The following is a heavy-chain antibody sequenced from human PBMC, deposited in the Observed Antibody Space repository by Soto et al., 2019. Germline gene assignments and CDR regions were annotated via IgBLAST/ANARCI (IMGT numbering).Heavy chain of an antibody. CDR1: GYTFTSYY. Sequence: GASVKDSCKASGYTFTSYYMRWVRQAPGQGLEWMGIINPSGGSTSYAQKFQGRVTMTRDTSTSTVYMELSSLRSEDTAVYYCARDMSSSSSSSDSHYYYYGMDVWGQGTTVTVSS. CDR2: INPSGGST. D-gene: IGHD6-6*01. V-gene: IGHV1-46*01. J-gene: IGHJ6*02. CDR3: ARDMSSSSSSSDSHYYYYGMDV.